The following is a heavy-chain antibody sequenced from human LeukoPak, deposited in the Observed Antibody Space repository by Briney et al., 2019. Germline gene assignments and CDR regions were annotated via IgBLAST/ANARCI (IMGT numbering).Heavy chain of an antibody. V-gene: IGHV4-59*01. CDR2: IYYSGST. D-gene: IGHD4/OR15-4a*01. CDR3: ARAKYGMDV. Sequence: PSETLSLTCTVSGGSISSYYWSWIRQPPGKELEWIGYIYYSGSTNYNPSLKSRVTISVDTSKNQFSLKLSSVTAADTAVYYCARAKYGMDVWGKGTTVTVSS. CDR1: GGSISSYY. J-gene: IGHJ6*04.